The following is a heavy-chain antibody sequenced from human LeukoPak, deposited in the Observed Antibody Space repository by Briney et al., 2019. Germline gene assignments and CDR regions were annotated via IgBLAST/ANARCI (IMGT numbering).Heavy chain of an antibody. D-gene: IGHD1-26*01. CDR3: ATGGGYQSLPFDY. CDR1: RGTFSRYA. CDR2: IFPIFRTA. Sequence: SVKVSCKASRGTFSRYAIGWVRQAPGQGLEWMGGIFPIFRTAHYAQKFQGRVTITTDESTSTAYMELNSLRSEDTAVYYCATGGGYQSLPFDYWGQGTLVTVSS. J-gene: IGHJ4*02. V-gene: IGHV1-69*05.